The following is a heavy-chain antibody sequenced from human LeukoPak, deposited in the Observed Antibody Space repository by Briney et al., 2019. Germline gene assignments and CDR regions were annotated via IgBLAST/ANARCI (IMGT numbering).Heavy chain of an antibody. CDR3: ARSNQADDY. CDR2: IGGSGVST. Sequence: GGSLRLSCAASGFTFSNYAVSWVRQAPVRGLEWVAAIGGSGVSTYYADSVKGRFTISRDNAKNTLYLQMDSLRAEDTGVYYCARSNQADDYWGQGTLATVSS. V-gene: IGHV3-23*01. CDR1: GFTFSNYA. J-gene: IGHJ4*02. D-gene: IGHD4-11*01.